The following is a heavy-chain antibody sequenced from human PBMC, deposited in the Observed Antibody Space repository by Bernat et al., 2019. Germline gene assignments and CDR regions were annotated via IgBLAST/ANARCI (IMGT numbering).Heavy chain of an antibody. V-gene: IGHV4-4*02. Sequence: QVQLQESGPGLVKPSGTLSLTCVVSGASISDNNWWTWVRQPPGKGLEWIGEIYHSGTTNYNPSLKTRVAISVDKSKSHVSLNLTSVTAADTAVYFCARAVGFARQYDYWGQGILVTVSS. J-gene: IGHJ4*02. CDR3: ARAVGFARQYDY. D-gene: IGHD1-26*01. CDR2: IYHSGTT. CDR1: GASISDNNW.